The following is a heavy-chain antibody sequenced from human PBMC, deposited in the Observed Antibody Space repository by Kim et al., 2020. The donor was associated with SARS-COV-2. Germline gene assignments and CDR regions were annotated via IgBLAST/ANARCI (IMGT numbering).Heavy chain of an antibody. CDR1: GFTFNNYA. CDR2: ISGSGAPT. J-gene: IGHJ4*02. Sequence: GGSLRLSCAASGFTFNNYAMSWVRQAPGKGLEWVSTISGSGAPTYYADSVKGRFTISRDDSKNTLHLQMNSLRAEDMAVYYCAKASSRGAYLTYFDYWGPGTLVTVSS. D-gene: IGHD1-26*01. V-gene: IGHV3-23*01. CDR3: AKASSRGAYLTYFDY.